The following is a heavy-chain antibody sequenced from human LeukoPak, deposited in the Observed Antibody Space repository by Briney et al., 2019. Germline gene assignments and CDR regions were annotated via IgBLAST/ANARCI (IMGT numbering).Heavy chain of an antibody. Sequence: GGSLRLSCAASGFTFSSYAMSWVRQAPGKGLEWVSAISGSGGSTYYADSVKGRFTISRDNSKNTLYLQMNSLRAEDTAVYYCAKAGMYYDILTGYFWGQGTLVTVSS. J-gene: IGHJ4*02. CDR1: GFTFSSYA. D-gene: IGHD3-9*01. CDR3: AKAGMYYDILTGYF. V-gene: IGHV3-23*01. CDR2: ISGSGGST.